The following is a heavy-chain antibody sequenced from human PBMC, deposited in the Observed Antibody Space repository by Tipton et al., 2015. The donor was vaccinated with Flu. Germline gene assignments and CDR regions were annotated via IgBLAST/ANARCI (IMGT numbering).Heavy chain of an antibody. J-gene: IGHJ4*02. CDR2: SSTYNGDT. D-gene: IGHD5-12*01. V-gene: IGHV1-18*04. CDR1: GYSFTSDG. Sequence: QLVQSGGEVKKPGTSVKVSCKASGYSFTSDGITWVRQAPGQGLEWMGWSSTYNGDTNVAQSLQGRVTMTRDTFANTAFLELTGLRSDDTAVYYCTLGLEWLQLWGQGTLITVSS. CDR3: TLGLEWLQL.